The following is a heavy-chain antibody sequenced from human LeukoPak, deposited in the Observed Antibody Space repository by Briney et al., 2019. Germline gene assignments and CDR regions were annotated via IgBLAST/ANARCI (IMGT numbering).Heavy chain of an antibody. D-gene: IGHD2-2*01. Sequence: SVKVSGKASGGTFSSYAISWVRQAPGQGLEWMGGIIPIFGTANYAQKFQGRVTITADESTSTAYMELSSLRSEDTAVYYCARDDIVVVPAALRKFDPWGQGTLVTVSS. J-gene: IGHJ5*02. V-gene: IGHV1-69*01. CDR3: ARDDIVVVPAALRKFDP. CDR1: GGTFSSYA. CDR2: IIPIFGTA.